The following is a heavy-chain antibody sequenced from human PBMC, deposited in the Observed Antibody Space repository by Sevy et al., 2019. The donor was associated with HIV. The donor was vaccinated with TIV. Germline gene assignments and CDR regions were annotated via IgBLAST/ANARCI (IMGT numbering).Heavy chain of an antibody. J-gene: IGHJ5*02. V-gene: IGHV4-59*01. D-gene: IGHD5-12*01. CDR2: IYYTGST. CDR3: ARAPPVRSGDDSLNWFDP. CDR1: GGSISAYY. Sequence: SETLSLTCTVFGGSISAYYWSWIQQSPGKGLEYIGYIYYTGSTYYNPSLKSRVTISIDTSKNQFSLRLTSVTAADTAMYYCARAPPVRSGDDSLNWFDPWGQGTLVTVSS.